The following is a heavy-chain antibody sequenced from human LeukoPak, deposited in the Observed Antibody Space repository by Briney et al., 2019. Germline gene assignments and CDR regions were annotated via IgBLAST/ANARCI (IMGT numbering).Heavy chain of an antibody. CDR1: GYTLTELS. D-gene: IGHD2-15*01. CDR3: AREGYCSGGGCDGIFDY. J-gene: IGHJ4*02. Sequence: ASVKVSCKVSGYTLTELSKHWVRQAPGKGLEWMGGFDPEDGETIYAQKFQGRVTMTEDTSTDTAYMELSSLRSDDTAVYYCAREGYCSGGGCDGIFDYWGQGTLVTVSS. V-gene: IGHV1-24*01. CDR2: FDPEDGET.